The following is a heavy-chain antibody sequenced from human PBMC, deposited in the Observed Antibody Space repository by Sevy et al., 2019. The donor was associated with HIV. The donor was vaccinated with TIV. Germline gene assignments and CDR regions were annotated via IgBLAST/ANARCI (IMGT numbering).Heavy chain of an antibody. J-gene: IGHJ4*02. V-gene: IGHV3-21*01. CDR2: ISTTSTYI. Sequence: GGSLRLSCAASGFTFSDNSMNWVRQAPGKGLEWVSSISTTSTYIYYADSVKGRFTISRDNAKNSLYLQMNSLKAEDTAIYYCARAPASGLRYFDRVYIDYWGQGTPVTVSS. CDR3: ARAPASGLRYFDRVYIDY. CDR1: GFTFSDNS. D-gene: IGHD3-9*01.